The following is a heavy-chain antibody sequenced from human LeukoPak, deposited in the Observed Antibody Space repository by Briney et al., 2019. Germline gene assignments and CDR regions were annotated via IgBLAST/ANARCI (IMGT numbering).Heavy chain of an antibody. CDR2: TTHSGST. CDR1: GGSFSSYY. J-gene: IGHJ3*02. V-gene: IGHV4-34*01. D-gene: IGHD2-2*01. CDR3: ARDSIVVVPAAIDVNAFDI. Sequence: SETLSLTCAVYGGSFSSYYWTWIRQPPGKGLEWIGETTHSGSTNYNPSLKGRVTISVDASKNQFSLKLSSVTAADTAVYYCARDSIVVVPAAIDVNAFDIWGQGTMVTVSS.